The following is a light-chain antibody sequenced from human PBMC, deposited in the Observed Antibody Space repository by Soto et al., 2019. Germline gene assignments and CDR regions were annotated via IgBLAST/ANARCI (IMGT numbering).Light chain of an antibody. CDR3: SSYTTIKTVV. CDR1: SSDIGTYNY. J-gene: IGLJ2*01. V-gene: IGLV2-14*01. CDR2: EVS. Sequence: QSVLTQPASVSGSPGQSITISYTGTSSDIGTYNYVSWFQHHPGKAPKLIIFEVSNRPSGISDRFSGFKSANTAYLTISGVQPEDEADYHCSSYTTIKTVVFGGGTKLTVL.